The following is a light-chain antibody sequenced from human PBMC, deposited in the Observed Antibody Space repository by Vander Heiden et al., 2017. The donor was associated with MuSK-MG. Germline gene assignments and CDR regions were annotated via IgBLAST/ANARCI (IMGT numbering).Light chain of an antibody. CDR2: END. J-gene: IGLJ3*02. CDR1: NFNIVRSH. Sequence: QSVLTHSPSVSAPPDQKVSISCSGSNFNIVRSHVSWYQQLPGVAPELLIYENDKRPSGIPDRFSGSKSGTSATLGITGLQTGDEADFYCGIWDFSLRVWVFGGGTKLTVL. CDR3: GIWDFSLRVWV. V-gene: IGLV1-51*02.